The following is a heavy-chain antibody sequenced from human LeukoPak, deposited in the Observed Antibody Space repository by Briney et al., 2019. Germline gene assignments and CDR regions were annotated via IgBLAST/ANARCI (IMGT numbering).Heavy chain of an antibody. V-gene: IGHV3-20*04. CDR3: ARDYDYGDYPGY. J-gene: IGHJ4*02. D-gene: IGHD4-17*01. CDR2: INWNGGRT. CDR1: GFKYDDYG. Sequence: GGSVRLSCASSGFKYDDYGMSWARQAPGKGLWWVSGINWNGGRTGYADSVKGRFTISRDNAKNSLYLQMNSLRAEDTALYYCARDYDYGDYPGYWGQGTLVTVSS.